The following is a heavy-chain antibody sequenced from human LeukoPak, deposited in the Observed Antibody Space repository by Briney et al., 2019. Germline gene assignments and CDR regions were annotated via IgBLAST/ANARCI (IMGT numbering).Heavy chain of an antibody. D-gene: IGHD2-2*01. Sequence: GGSLRLFCAASGFTFSSYAMSWVRQAPGKGLEWVSAISGSGGSTYYADSVKGRFTISRDNSKNTLYLQMNSLRAEDTAVYYCAKDPRYCSSTSCYPGDYWGQGTLVTVSS. CDR3: AKDPRYCSSTSCYPGDY. CDR2: ISGSGGST. J-gene: IGHJ4*02. V-gene: IGHV3-23*01. CDR1: GFTFSSYA.